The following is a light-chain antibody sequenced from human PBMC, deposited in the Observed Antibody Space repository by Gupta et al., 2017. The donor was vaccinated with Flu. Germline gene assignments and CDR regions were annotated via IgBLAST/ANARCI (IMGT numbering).Light chain of an antibody. CDR1: SGHSTYA. CDR3: QTGGSGVVV. Sequence: VKLTCTLSSGHSTYAIAWHQQQPGKGPRYLMMLHSDGSHTKGDEIPDRFSGSSSGADRNLIISSIQAEDEDDYFCQTGGSGVVVFGGGTKLTVL. CDR2: LHSDGSH. J-gene: IGLJ3*02. V-gene: IGLV4-69*01.